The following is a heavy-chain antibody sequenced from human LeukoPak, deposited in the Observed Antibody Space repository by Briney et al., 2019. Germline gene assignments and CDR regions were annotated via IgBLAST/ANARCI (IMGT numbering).Heavy chain of an antibody. CDR3: AVRGVISDFDY. V-gene: IGHV4-4*07. Sequence: SETLSLTCTVSGGSISSYYWSWIRQPAGKGLEWIGRIYTSGSTNYNPTLKSRVTMSVDTSKNQFSLKLSSVTAADTAVYYCAVRGVISDFDYWGQGTLVTVSS. CDR1: GGSISSYY. D-gene: IGHD3-10*01. CDR2: IYTSGST. J-gene: IGHJ4*02.